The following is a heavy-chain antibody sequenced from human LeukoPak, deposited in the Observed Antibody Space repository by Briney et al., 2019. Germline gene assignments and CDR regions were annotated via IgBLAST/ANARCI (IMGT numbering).Heavy chain of an antibody. CDR1: GFTFSDYY. D-gene: IGHD3-9*01. V-gene: IGHV3-11*01. CDR3: ARDRRYFAPFDY. CDR2: ISSSGSTI. J-gene: IGHJ4*02. Sequence: GSLRLSCAASGFTFSDYYMSWIRQAPGKGLEWVSYISSSGSTIYYADSVKGRFTISRDNAKNSLYLQMNSLRAEDTAVYYCARDRRYFAPFDYWGQGTLVTVSS.